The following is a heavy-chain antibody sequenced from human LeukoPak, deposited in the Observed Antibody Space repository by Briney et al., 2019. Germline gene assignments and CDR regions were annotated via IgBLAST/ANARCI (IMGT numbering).Heavy chain of an antibody. CDR2: ITASGTAM. Sequence: GGSLRLSCAASGFTFSSYSMNWVRQAPGKGLEWVSHITASGTAMFYADSVKGRFTISRDNAKNSLYLQMNSQRDEDTAVYYCASRGSYRFDYWGQGTLVTVSS. J-gene: IGHJ4*02. D-gene: IGHD1-26*01. CDR3: ASRGSYRFDY. V-gene: IGHV3-48*02. CDR1: GFTFSSYS.